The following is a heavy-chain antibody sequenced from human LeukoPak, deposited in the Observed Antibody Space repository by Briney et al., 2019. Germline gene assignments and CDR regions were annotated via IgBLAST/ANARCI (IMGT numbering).Heavy chain of an antibody. Sequence: GGSLRLSCAASGFTFSSYWMHWVRQAPGKGLVWVSRINSDGSSTSYADSVKGRFTISRDNAKNTLYLQMNSLRSEDTAVYYCRRPDYYDSSGYVDYWGQGTLVTVSS. J-gene: IGHJ4*02. CDR2: INSDGSST. CDR1: GFTFSSYW. V-gene: IGHV3-74*01. D-gene: IGHD3-22*01. CDR3: RRPDYYDSSGYVDY.